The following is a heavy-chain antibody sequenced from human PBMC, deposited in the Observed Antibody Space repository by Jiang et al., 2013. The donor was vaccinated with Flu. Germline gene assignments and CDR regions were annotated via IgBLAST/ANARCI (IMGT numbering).Heavy chain of an antibody. CDR3: AKGDVTGGTFHGMDV. V-gene: IGHV3-30*18. D-gene: IGHD1-20*01. J-gene: IGHJ6*02. CDR2: IPYDGRNK. Sequence: AVIPYDGRNKYYADSVKGRFTISRDNTKNTLYLQMNSLRAEDTAVYYCAKGDVTGGTFHGMDVWGQGTTVTVSS.